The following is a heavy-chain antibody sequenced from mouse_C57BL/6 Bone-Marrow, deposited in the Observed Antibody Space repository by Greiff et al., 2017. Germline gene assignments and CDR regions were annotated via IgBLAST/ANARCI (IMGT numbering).Heavy chain of an antibody. V-gene: IGHV5-9-1*02. J-gene: IGHJ1*03. Sequence: DVKLVESGEGLVKPGGSLKLSCAASGFTFSSYAMSWVRQTPEKRLEWVAYISSGGGYIYYAATVKGRFTISRDNARNTLYLQMSSLKSEYTAMYYCTRDEDYYGSSYYWYFDVWGTGTTVTVSS. CDR2: ISSGGGYI. CDR1: GFTFSSYA. CDR3: TRDEDYYGSSYYWYFDV. D-gene: IGHD1-1*01.